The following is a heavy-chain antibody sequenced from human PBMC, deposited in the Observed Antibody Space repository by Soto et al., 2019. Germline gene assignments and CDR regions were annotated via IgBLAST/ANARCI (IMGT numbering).Heavy chain of an antibody. J-gene: IGHJ4*02. CDR1: GYTFTGYY. Sequence: ASVKVSCKASGYTFTGYYMHWVRQAPGQGLEWMGWINPNSGGTNYAQKFQGWVTMTRDTSISTAYMELSRLRSDDTAVYYCARSLTLYCSGGSCHLDYWGQGPWSPSPQ. CDR2: INPNSGGT. D-gene: IGHD2-15*01. V-gene: IGHV1-2*04. CDR3: ARSLTLYCSGGSCHLDY.